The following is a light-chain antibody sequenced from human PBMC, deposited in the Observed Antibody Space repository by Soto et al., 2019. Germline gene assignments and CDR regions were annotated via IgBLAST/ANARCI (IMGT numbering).Light chain of an antibody. CDR3: CSYAGSSTLV. CDR1: SSDVGSYNL. J-gene: IGLJ2*01. Sequence: QSALTQPASVSGSPGQSITISCTGTSSDVGSYNLVSWDQQHPGKAHKLMIYEVSKRPSGVSNRFSVSKSVNTASLTIYGLQSEDEADYYCCSYAGSSTLVFGGGTKLTVL. V-gene: IGLV2-23*02. CDR2: EVS.